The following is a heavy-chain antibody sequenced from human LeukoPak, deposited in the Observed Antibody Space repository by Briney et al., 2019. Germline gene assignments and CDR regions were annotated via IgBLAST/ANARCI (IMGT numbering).Heavy chain of an antibody. Sequence: ASVKVSCKASGYTFTGYYMHWVRQAPGQGLEWMGWINPNSGGTNYAQKFQGRVTMTRDTSISTAYMELSRLRSDDTAVYYCARVDPYYYDSSGYYSWFDPWGQGTLVTVPS. CDR1: GYTFTGYY. V-gene: IGHV1-2*02. D-gene: IGHD3-22*01. CDR2: INPNSGGT. J-gene: IGHJ5*02. CDR3: ARVDPYYYDSSGYYSWFDP.